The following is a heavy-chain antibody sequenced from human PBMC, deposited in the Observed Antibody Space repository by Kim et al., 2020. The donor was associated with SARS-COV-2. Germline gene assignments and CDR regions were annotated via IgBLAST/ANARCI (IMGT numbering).Heavy chain of an antibody. CDR3: ARDSGSVWDY. V-gene: IGHV1-69*01. J-gene: IGHJ4*02. D-gene: IGHD1-26*01. CDR2: TA. Sequence: TANYAEKFQGRATITADESKSTAYMELSRVRSEDTAVYYCARDSGSVWDYWGQGTLVTVSS.